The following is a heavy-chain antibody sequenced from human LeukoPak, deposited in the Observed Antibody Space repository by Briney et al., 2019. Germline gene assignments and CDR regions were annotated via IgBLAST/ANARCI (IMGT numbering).Heavy chain of an antibody. CDR3: ARDRQGYSGYDLYYYYYYMDV. Sequence: ASVKVSCKASGFTFTSSAMQWVRQARGQRLEWMGWINPNSGGTNYAQKFQGRVTMTRDTSISTAYMELSRLRSDDTAVYYCARDRQGYSGYDLYYYYYYMDVWGKGTTVTVSS. J-gene: IGHJ6*03. V-gene: IGHV1-2*02. D-gene: IGHD5-12*01. CDR2: INPNSGGT. CDR1: GFTFTSSA.